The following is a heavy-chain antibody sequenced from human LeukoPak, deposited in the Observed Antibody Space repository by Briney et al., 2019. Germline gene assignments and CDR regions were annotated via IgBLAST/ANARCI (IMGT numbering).Heavy chain of an antibody. V-gene: IGHV4-34*01. Sequence: SETLSLTCAVYGGSFSGYYWSWIRQPPGKGLEWIGEINHSGSTNYNPSLKSRVTISVDTSKNQFSLKPSSVTAADTAVYYCARAVGYCSSTSCYHGRFFDPWGQGTLVTVSS. D-gene: IGHD2-2*01. CDR3: ARAVGYCSSTSCYHGRFFDP. CDR2: INHSGST. CDR1: GGSFSGYY. J-gene: IGHJ5*02.